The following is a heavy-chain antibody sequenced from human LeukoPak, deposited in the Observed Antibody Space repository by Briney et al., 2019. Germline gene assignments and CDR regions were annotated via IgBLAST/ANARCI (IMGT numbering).Heavy chain of an antibody. CDR1: GFTFSSYA. D-gene: IGHD6-13*01. Sequence: GGSLRLSCAASGFTFSSYAMSWVRQALGKGLEWVSGISGGGGSTYYADSVKGRFTISRDNSKNTLYLQMNSLRAEDTAVYYCANYSGSSRWFDYWGQGTLVTVSS. CDR3: ANYSGSSRWFDY. CDR2: ISGGGGST. V-gene: IGHV3-23*01. J-gene: IGHJ4*02.